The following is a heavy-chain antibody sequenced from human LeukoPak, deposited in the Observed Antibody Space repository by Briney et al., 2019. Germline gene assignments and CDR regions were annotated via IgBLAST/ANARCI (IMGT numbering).Heavy chain of an antibody. J-gene: IGHJ4*02. CDR1: GFTFTSFW. D-gene: IGHD3-10*01. CDR2: INEDGSEE. CDR3: SHSLGVY. V-gene: IGHV3-7*02. Sequence: GGSLRLSCAASGFTFTSFWMSWVRQAPGTGLQWLANINEDGSEEYYVDSVEGRFTISRDNAKNSVNLQMNSLRAEDTAVYYCSHSLGVYWGQGTLVTVSS.